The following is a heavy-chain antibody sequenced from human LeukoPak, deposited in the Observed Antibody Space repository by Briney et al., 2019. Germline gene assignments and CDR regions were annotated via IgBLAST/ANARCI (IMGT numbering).Heavy chain of an antibody. J-gene: IGHJ4*02. CDR3: ARGRYYDSSGYPTEDY. D-gene: IGHD3-22*01. CDR2: IRYDGSHK. CDR1: GFTFSDYG. Sequence: GGSLRLSCAASGFTFSDYGMHWVRQAPGKGLEWVAFIRYDGSHKYYVDSVKGRFIISRDNSKNTLYLQMNSLRAEDTAVYYCARGRYYDSSGYPTEDYWGQGTLVTVSS. V-gene: IGHV3-30*02.